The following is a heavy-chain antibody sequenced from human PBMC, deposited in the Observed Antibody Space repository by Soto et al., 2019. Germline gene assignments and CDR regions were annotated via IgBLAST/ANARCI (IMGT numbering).Heavy chain of an antibody. CDR3: ARQLVGYSSSNGMGV. D-gene: IGHD6-6*01. CDR1: GGSISSSTFY. V-gene: IGHV4-39*01. Sequence: SETLSLTCTVSGGSISSSTFYWGWIRQPPGKGLEWIGRIYYSGTTSYNQSLKSRVTLSVDTSKKNFSLKLSSMTAADTAVYYFARQLVGYSSSNGMGVWGQGTTVTVSS. CDR2: IYYSGTT. J-gene: IGHJ6*02.